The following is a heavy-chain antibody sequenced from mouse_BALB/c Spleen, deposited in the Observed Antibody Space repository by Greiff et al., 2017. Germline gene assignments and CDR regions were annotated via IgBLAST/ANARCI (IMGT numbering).Heavy chain of an antibody. D-gene: IGHD2-4*01. V-gene: IGHV5-4*02. CDR1: GFTFSDYY. Sequence: EVKVVESGGGLVKPGGSLKLSCAASGFTFSDYYMYWVRQTPEKRLEWVATISDGGSYTYYPDSVKGRFTISRDNAKNNLYLQMSSLKSEDTAMYYCARERSTMITTVFAHWGQGTLVTVSA. J-gene: IGHJ3*01. CDR2: ISDGGSYT. CDR3: ARERSTMITTVFAH.